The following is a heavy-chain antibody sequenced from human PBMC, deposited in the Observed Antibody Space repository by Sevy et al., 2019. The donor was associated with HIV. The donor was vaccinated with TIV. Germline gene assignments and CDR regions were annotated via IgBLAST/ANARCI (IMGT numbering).Heavy chain of an antibody. CDR2: IYSNGST. D-gene: IGHD3-10*01. CDR3: ATSWRYYASGKPEDLFDY. Sequence: SETLSLTCAVSGGSISSGSYYWTWIRQPAGKGLEWIGRIYSNGSTNYNPSLKSRVTTSADTSKNQFPLKLTSLTAADTAVYYCATSWRYYASGKPEDLFDYWGQGTQVTVSS. J-gene: IGHJ4*02. V-gene: IGHV4-61*02. CDR1: GGSISSGSYY.